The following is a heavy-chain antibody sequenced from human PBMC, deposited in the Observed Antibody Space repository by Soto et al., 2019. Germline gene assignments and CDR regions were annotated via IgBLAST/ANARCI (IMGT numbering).Heavy chain of an antibody. D-gene: IGHD3-10*01. CDR2: IWYDGSNK. V-gene: IGHV3-33*01. CDR1: GFTFSSYG. Sequence: QVQLVESGGGVVQPGRSLRLSCAASGFTFSSYGMHWVRQAPGKGLEWVAVIWYDGSNKYYADSVKGRFTISRDNSKNTLYLQINSLRAEDTAVYYCAREIMVRGVTYYYYYYMDVWGKGTTVTVSS. CDR3: AREIMVRGVTYYYYYYMDV. J-gene: IGHJ6*03.